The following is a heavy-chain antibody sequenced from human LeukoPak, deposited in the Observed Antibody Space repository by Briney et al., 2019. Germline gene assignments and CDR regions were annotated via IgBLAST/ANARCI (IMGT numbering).Heavy chain of an antibody. V-gene: IGHV3-30*18. J-gene: IGHJ4*02. Sequence: GGSLRLSCAAPGFSFISYGMHWVRQAPGKGLEWVGVISDDGRRKDYADSVKGRFTISRDNSKDTLYLQMNSLRAEDTAVYYCAKRPSDYGDYVSYFDYWGQGTLVTVSS. CDR2: ISDDGRRK. CDR1: GFSFISYG. CDR3: AKRPSDYGDYVSYFDY. D-gene: IGHD4-17*01.